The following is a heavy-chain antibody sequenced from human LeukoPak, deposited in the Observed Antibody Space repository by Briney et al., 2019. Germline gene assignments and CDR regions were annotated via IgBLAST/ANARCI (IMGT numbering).Heavy chain of an antibody. CDR3: ARDYRDGYNRPYFDY. Sequence: GGSLRLSCAASGFTFSSYSMNWVRQAPGKGLEWVSYISSSSSTIYYADSVKGRFTISRDNAKNSLYLQMNSLRAEDTAVYYCARDYRDGYNRPYFDYWGQGTLVTVSS. J-gene: IGHJ4*02. V-gene: IGHV3-48*01. D-gene: IGHD5-12*01. CDR1: GFTFSSYS. CDR2: ISSSSSTI.